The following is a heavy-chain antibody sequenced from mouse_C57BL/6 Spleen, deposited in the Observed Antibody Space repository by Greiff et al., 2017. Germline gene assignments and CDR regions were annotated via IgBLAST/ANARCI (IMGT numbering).Heavy chain of an antibody. D-gene: IGHD2-4*01. V-gene: IGHV1-82*01. CDR2: IYPGDGDT. Sequence: VQGVESGPELVKPGASVKISCKASGYAFSSSWMNWVKQRPGKGLEWIGRIYPGDGDTNYNGKFKGKATLTADKSSSTAYMQLSSLTSEDSAVYFCARGDYDSPAWFAYWGQGTLVTVSA. CDR1: GYAFSSSW. CDR3: ARGDYDSPAWFAY. J-gene: IGHJ3*01.